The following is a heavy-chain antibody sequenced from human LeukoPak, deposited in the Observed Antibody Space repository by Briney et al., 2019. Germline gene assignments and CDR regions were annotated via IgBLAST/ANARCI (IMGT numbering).Heavy chain of an antibody. CDR2: TYYRSKWYN. D-gene: IGHD2/OR15-2a*01. CDR1: GDSVSSNSGS. V-gene: IGHV6-1*01. Sequence: SQTLSLTCAISGDSVSSNSGSWPWIRQSPSRGLEWLGRTYYRSKWYNDYAVSVNSRITINPDASNNQLSLQLNSVTPEDTAVYYCAREKASMLDYWGQGTLVTVSS. J-gene: IGHJ4*02. CDR3: AREKASMLDY.